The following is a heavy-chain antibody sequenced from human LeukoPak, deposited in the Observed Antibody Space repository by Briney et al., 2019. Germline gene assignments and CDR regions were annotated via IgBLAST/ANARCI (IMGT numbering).Heavy chain of an antibody. D-gene: IGHD1-26*01. Sequence: GGSLRLSCAASGFTFSSYAMSWVRQAPGKGLEWGSAISGSGGSTYYADSVKGRFTISRDNSKNTLYLQMNSLRAEDTAVYYCAKGLYSGSYYDYWGQGTLVTVSS. CDR2: ISGSGGST. CDR1: GFTFSSYA. J-gene: IGHJ4*02. CDR3: AKGLYSGSYYDY. V-gene: IGHV3-23*01.